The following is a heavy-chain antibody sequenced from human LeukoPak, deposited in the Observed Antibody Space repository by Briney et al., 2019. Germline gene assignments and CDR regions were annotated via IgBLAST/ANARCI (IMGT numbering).Heavy chain of an antibody. CDR2: SYYSGST. V-gene: IGHV4-59*01. J-gene: IGHJ4*02. CDR3: ARDVVGGGNFDY. Sequence: SETLSLTCTVSGDSISSYYWSWIRQPPGKGLEWIGCSYYSGSTNYNPSLKSRVTISVDTSKSQFSLKLSSVTAADTAVYYCARDVVGGGNFDYWGQGTLVTVSS. CDR1: GDSISSYY. D-gene: IGHD1-26*01.